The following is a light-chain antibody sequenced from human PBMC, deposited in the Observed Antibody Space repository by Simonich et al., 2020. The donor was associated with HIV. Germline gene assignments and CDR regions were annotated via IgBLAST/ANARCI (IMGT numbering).Light chain of an antibody. Sequence: EIVFTQSPATLSLSPGERAALSCRASQCVGRNLAWYQQQLGPAPRLLIYEASNRATGIPARFSGSGSGTEFTLTISSLQSEDFAVYYCQQYNRWPPWTFGQGTKVEIK. J-gene: IGKJ1*01. CDR2: EAS. V-gene: IGKV3D-15*01. CDR1: QCVGRN. CDR3: QQYNRWPPWT.